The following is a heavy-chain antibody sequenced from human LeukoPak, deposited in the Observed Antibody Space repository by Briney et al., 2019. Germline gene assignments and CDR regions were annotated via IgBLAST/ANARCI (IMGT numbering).Heavy chain of an antibody. Sequence: SETLSLTCTVSGGSIITRSYFWGWIRQAPGKGLEWIGSIADSGSTNYNPSLKSRVTISVDTSKNQFSLKLSSVTAADTAVYYCARLLGYCSGGSCIWGQGTLVTVSS. CDR1: GGSIITRSYF. CDR3: ARLLGYCSGGSCI. D-gene: IGHD2-15*01. V-gene: IGHV4-39*07. J-gene: IGHJ4*02. CDR2: IADSGST.